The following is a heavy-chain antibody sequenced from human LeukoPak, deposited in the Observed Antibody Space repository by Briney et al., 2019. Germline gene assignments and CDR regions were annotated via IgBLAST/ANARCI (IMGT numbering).Heavy chain of an antibody. Sequence: PSETLSLTCTVSGGSISSSSYYWGWIRQPPGKGLEWIGSIYYSGSTYYNPSLKSRVTISVDTSKNQFSLKLSSVTAADTAVYYCARDIVVVTATTPNDYWGQGTLVTVSS. J-gene: IGHJ4*02. CDR1: GGSISSSSYY. CDR3: ARDIVVVTATTPNDY. V-gene: IGHV4-39*07. D-gene: IGHD2-21*02. CDR2: IYYSGST.